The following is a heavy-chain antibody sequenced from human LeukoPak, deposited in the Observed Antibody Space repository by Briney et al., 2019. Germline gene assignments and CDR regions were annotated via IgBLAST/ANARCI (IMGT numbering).Heavy chain of an antibody. V-gene: IGHV1-2*02. D-gene: IGHD1-14*01. J-gene: IGHJ4*02. CDR2: INPNSGGT. Sequence: ASVKVSCKASGYTFTGYYMHWVRQAPGQGLEWMGWINPNSGGTNYAQKFQGRVTMIRDTSISTAYMELSRLRADETAVYYCASRPRADMGPLDFWGQGTLVTVSS. CDR1: GYTFTGYY. CDR3: ASRPRADMGPLDF.